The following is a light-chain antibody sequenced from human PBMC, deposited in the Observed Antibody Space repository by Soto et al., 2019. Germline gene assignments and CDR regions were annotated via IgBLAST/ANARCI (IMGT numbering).Light chain of an antibody. J-gene: IGLJ1*01. CDR2: EVS. Sequence: QSALTQPPSASGSLGQSVTISCTGTSADVGGYNFVSWYQQHPDKAPKLMIFEVSQRPSGVPDRFSGSKSGNTASLTVSELQAEDEADYYCASYAGSQNYVFGTGTKVTVL. CDR1: SADVGGYNF. V-gene: IGLV2-8*01. CDR3: ASYAGSQNYV.